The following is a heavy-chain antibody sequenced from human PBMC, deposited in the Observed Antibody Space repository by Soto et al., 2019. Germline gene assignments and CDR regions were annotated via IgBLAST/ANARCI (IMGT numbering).Heavy chain of an antibody. CDR1: GFTFSSYA. J-gene: IGHJ4*02. CDR2: ISGSGGST. V-gene: IGHV3-23*01. CDR3: AKGGRLGPYFDY. Sequence: EVQLLESGGGLVQPGGSLRLSCAASGFTFSSYAMSWVRQAPGKGLEWVSAISGSGGSTYYADSVKGRYTISRDNSKNTLYLQMNSLRAEDTAVYYCAKGGRLGPYFDYWGQGTLVTVSS. D-gene: IGHD6-19*01.